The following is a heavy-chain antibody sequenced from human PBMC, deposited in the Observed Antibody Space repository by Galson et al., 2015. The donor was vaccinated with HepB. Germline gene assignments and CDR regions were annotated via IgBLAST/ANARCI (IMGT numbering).Heavy chain of an antibody. CDR1: GYTFTSYG. D-gene: IGHD2-2*01. J-gene: IGHJ4*02. Sequence: QSGAEVKKPGESLKISCKASGYTFTSYGISWVRQAPGQGLEWMGWISAYNGNTNYAQKLQGRVTMTTDTSTSTAYMELRSLRSDDTAVYYCARDLGCSSTSCPIDYWGQGTLVTVSS. CDR3: ARDLGCSSTSCPIDY. V-gene: IGHV1-18*01. CDR2: ISAYNGNT.